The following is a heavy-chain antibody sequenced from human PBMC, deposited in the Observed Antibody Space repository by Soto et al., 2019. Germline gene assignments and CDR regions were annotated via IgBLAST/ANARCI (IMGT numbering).Heavy chain of an antibody. CDR1: VGSISSGDYY. V-gene: IGHV4-30-4*01. CDR2: IYYSGST. CDR3: ANSGGGYYKGPSIVDY. J-gene: IGHJ4*02. D-gene: IGHD3-3*01. Sequence: PSETLSLTCTVSVGSISSGDYYWSWIRQPPGKGLEWIGYIYYSGSTYYNPSLKSRVTISVDTSKNQFSLKLSSVTAADTAVYYCANSGGGYYKGPSIVDYWGQGTLVTVSS.